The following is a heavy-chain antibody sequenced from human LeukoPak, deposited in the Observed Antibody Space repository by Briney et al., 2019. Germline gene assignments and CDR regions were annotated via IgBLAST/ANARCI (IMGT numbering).Heavy chain of an antibody. CDR3: ARDRRLGY. V-gene: IGHV4-59*01. J-gene: IGHJ4*02. Sequence: SETLSLTCTVSGSSISSYYWSWIRQPPGKGLEWIGYIYYSGSTNYNPSLKSRVTISVDTSKNQFSLKLSSVTAADTAVYYCARDRRLGYWGQGTLVTVSS. CDR1: GSSISSYY. CDR2: IYYSGST.